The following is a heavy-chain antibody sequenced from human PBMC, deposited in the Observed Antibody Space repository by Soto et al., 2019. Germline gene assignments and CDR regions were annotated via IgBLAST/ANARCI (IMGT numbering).Heavy chain of an antibody. CDR2: ISAYNGNT. V-gene: IGHV1-18*01. CDR3: ARGVLSTKFGHAFDI. D-gene: IGHD3-3*01. J-gene: IGHJ3*02. CDR1: GYTFTSYG. Sequence: GASVKVSCKASGYTFTSYGISWVRQAPGQGLEWMGWISAYNGNTNYAQKLQGRVTMTTDTSTSTAYMELRSLRSDDTAVYYCARGVLSTKFGHAFDIWGQGTMVTVSS.